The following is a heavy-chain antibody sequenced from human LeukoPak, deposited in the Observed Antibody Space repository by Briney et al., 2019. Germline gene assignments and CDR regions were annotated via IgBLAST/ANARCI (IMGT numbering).Heavy chain of an antibody. CDR1: GASISSGGYS. CDR3: ARKKDYGDYVDY. J-gene: IGHJ4*02. Sequence: SETLSLTCAVSGASISSGGYSWNWIRLPPGKGLEWIANIYQSGNTYYNPSLRSRVTITVDTSKNQFSLMLSSVTAADTALYYCARKKDYGDYVDYWGQGTLVTVSS. V-gene: IGHV4-30-2*01. CDR2: IYQSGNT. D-gene: IGHD4-17*01.